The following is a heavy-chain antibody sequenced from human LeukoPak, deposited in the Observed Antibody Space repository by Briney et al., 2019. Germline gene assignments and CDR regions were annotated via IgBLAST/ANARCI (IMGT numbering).Heavy chain of an antibody. J-gene: IGHJ5*02. D-gene: IGHD2-15*01. CDR1: GGSISSSSYY. V-gene: IGHV4-39*01. Sequence: PSETLSLTCTVSGGSISSSSYYWGWIRQPPGKGLEWIGSIYYSGSTYYNPSLKSRVTISVDTSKNQFSLKLSSVTAADTAVYYCAGQIGYCSGGSCYRQVNWFDPWGQGTLVTVSS. CDR2: IYYSGST. CDR3: AGQIGYCSGGSCYRQVNWFDP.